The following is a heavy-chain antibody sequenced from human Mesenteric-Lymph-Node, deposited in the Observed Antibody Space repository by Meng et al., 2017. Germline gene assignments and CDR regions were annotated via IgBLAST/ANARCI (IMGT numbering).Heavy chain of an antibody. CDR1: GFTFSSYA. Sequence: GGSLRLSCAASGFTFSSYAMHWVRQAPGKGLEWVAVISYDGSNKYYADSVKGRFTISRDNAKNSLYLQMNSLRAEDTAVYYCARDPREETFGEPYLDYWGQGTRVTVSS. CDR3: ARDPREETFGEPYLDY. V-gene: IGHV3-30*04. CDR2: ISYDGSNK. D-gene: IGHD3-10*01. J-gene: IGHJ4*02.